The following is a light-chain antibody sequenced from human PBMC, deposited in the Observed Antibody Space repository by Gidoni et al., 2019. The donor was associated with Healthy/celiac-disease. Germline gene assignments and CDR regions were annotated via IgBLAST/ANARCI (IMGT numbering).Light chain of an antibody. CDR2: LGS. CDR3: MQALQTPRT. Sequence: DTAMTQSPLPLPVTPGGPAPISCRSSQSLLHSNGYNYVDWYLQKPGQSPQLLIYLGSNRASGVPDRFSGSGSGTDFTLKISRVEAEDVGVYYCMQALQTPRTFGGGTKVEIK. V-gene: IGKV2-28*01. CDR1: QSLLHSNGYNY. J-gene: IGKJ4*01.